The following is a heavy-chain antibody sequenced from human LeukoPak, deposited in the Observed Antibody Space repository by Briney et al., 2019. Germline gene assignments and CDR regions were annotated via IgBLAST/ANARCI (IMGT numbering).Heavy chain of an antibody. D-gene: IGHD1-26*01. V-gene: IGHV3-11*03. CDR1: GFSFSEYH. CDR2: ISSGSSYT. Sequence: NPGRSLRLSCAASGFSFSEYHMSWIRQAPGKGLEWVSCISSGSSYTNYTDSVKGRFTISRDNAKRSLYLQMNSLTAEDTAVYYCARSGGTYGWFDPWGQGTLVTVSS. CDR3: ARSGGTYGWFDP. J-gene: IGHJ5*02.